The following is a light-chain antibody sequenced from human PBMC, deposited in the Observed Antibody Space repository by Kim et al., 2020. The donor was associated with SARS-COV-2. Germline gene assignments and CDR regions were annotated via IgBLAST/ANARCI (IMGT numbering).Light chain of an antibody. V-gene: IGKV3-20*01. Sequence: LSPGDRATLSCRASQSVSSNLAWYHQKPGQAPRLLIYGASSRATGIPDRFSGSGSGTDFTLTISRLEPEDFAVYYCQQYDSSPWTFGQGTKVDIK. CDR3: QQYDSSPWT. CDR1: QSVSSN. J-gene: IGKJ1*01. CDR2: GAS.